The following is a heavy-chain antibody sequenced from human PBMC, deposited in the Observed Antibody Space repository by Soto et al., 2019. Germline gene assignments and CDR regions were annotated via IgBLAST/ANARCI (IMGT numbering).Heavy chain of an antibody. CDR1: GGSISSSSYY. CDR3: ATPFVYSYGYCFGY. Sequence: QLQLQESGPGLVKPSETLSLTCTVSGGSISSSSYYWGWIRQPPGKGLEWIGSIYYSGSTYYNPSLKSRVTISVDTSKNQFSLKLSSVTAADTAVYYCATPFVYSYGYCFGYWGQGTLVTVSS. J-gene: IGHJ4*02. D-gene: IGHD5-18*01. V-gene: IGHV4-39*01. CDR2: IYYSGST.